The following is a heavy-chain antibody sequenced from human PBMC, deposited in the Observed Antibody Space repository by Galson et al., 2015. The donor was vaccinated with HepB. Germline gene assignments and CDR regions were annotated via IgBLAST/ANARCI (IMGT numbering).Heavy chain of an antibody. Sequence: SLRLSCAASGFTFSSYGMHWVRQAPGKGLEWVAVISYVGSNKYYADSVKGRFTISRDNSKNTLYLQMNSLRAEDTAVYYCAKVHSSGSYSSDAFDIWGQGTMVTVSS. CDR1: GFTFSSYG. J-gene: IGHJ3*02. D-gene: IGHD1-26*01. CDR2: ISYVGSNK. V-gene: IGHV3-30*18. CDR3: AKVHSSGSYSSDAFDI.